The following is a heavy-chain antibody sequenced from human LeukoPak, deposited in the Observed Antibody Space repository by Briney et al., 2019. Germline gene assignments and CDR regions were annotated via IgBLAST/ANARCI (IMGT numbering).Heavy chain of an antibody. CDR1: GGSITNTNY. V-gene: IGHV4-4*02. Sequence: SETLSLTCGVSGGSITNTNYWTWVRQPPGKGLEWIGEVNLQGSTNYNPSLVGRVAISVDKSENHISLQLTPVTAADTAVYYCAREGGPYRPLDYSGQGTLVTVSS. CDR2: VNLQGST. CDR3: AREGGPYRPLDY. J-gene: IGHJ4*02.